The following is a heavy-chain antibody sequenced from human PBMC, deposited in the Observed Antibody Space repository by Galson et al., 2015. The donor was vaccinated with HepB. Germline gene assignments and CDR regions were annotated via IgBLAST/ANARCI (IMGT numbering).Heavy chain of an antibody. J-gene: IGHJ4*02. D-gene: IGHD3-16*01. CDR3: ARDWAPASL. CDR1: GFSFSTYW. V-gene: IGHV3-7*01. Sequence: LRLSCAASGFSFSTYWMSWVRQAPGKGLECVATIKTDGSEKQYVDSVKGRFTISRDNAKNSLFLQMNSLRGEDTAVYYCARDWAPASLWGQGTLVTVSS. CDR2: IKTDGSEK.